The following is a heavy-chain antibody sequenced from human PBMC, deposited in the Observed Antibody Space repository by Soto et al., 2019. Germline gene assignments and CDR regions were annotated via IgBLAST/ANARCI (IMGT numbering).Heavy chain of an antibody. CDR1: GYTFTGYY. J-gene: IGHJ6*02. CDR3: AKDQGGYMVSGMDV. CDR2: INPNSGAT. Sequence: ASVKVSCKASGYTFTGYYIYWLRQAPGHGLEWMGWINPNSGATNYAHNFQGRVTMTRDTSIRAAYMELSRLSSDDTAVYYCAKDQGGYMVSGMDVWGQGTTVTVSS. D-gene: IGHD2-2*02. V-gene: IGHV1-2*02.